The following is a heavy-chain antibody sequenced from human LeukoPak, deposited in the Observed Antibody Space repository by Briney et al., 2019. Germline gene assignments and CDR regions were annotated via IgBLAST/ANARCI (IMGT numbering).Heavy chain of an antibody. Sequence: SVKVSCKASGGTFSSYAISWVRQAPGQGLEWMGRINPILGIANYAQKFQGRVTITADKSTSTAYMELSSLRSEDTAVYYCARETAVAGTDYWGQGTLVTVSS. J-gene: IGHJ4*02. CDR2: INPILGIA. D-gene: IGHD6-19*01. V-gene: IGHV1-69*04. CDR3: ARETAVAGTDY. CDR1: GGTFSSYA.